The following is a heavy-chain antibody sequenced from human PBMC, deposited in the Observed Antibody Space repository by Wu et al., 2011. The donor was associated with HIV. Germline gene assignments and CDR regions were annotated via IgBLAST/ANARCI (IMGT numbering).Heavy chain of an antibody. V-gene: IGHV1-18*01. J-gene: IGHJ6*03. CDR1: GYTFTTYG. CDR3: ARSGGAVPVAIQVYSYYYYMDV. CDR2: IRTYNGET. D-gene: IGHD2-2*02. Sequence: QVQLVQSGAEVKKPGASVKVSCKASGYTFTTYGISWVRQAPGQGLEWIGWIRTYNGETNYAQKFQGRVTITADKSTSTAYMELSSLRSDDTALYYCARSGGAVPVAIQVYSYYYYMDVWGKGTTVTVSS.